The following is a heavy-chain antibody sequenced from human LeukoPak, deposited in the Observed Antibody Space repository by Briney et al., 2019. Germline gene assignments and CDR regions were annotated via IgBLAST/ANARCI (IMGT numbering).Heavy chain of an antibody. CDR3: ARVTTVTKFDY. V-gene: IGHV4-59*01. D-gene: IGHD4-17*01. Sequence: SETLSLTCTVSGGSISSYYWSWIRQPPGKGLEWIGYIYYSGSTNYKPSLKSRATISVDTSKNQFSLKLSSVTAADTAVYYCARVTTVTKFDYWGQGTLVTVSS. CDR2: IYYSGST. J-gene: IGHJ4*02. CDR1: GGSISSYY.